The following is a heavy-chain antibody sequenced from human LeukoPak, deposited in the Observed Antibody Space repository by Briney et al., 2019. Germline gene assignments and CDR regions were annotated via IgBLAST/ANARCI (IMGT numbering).Heavy chain of an antibody. CDR1: GYIFTSYG. J-gene: IGHJ4*02. CDR3: AREFTSGRNHYFDY. D-gene: IGHD6-19*01. V-gene: IGHV1-18*01. CDR2: ISAHNGNT. Sequence: GASVKVSCKASGYIFTSYGISWVRQAPGQGLEWMGWISAHNGNTNYAQKNQGRVTMTTDTSTSTAYMELSSLISEDTAVYYCAREFTSGRNHYFDYWGQGTLVTVSS.